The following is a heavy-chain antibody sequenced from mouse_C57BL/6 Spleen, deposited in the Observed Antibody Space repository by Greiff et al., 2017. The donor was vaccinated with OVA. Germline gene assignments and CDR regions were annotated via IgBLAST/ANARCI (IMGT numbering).Heavy chain of an antibody. V-gene: IGHV1-53*01. D-gene: IGHD1-1*01. Sequence: QVQLQQPGTELVKPGASVKLSCKASGYTFTSYWMHWVKQRPGQGLEWIGNINPSNGGTNYNEKFKSKATLTVDKSSSTGYMQLSSLTSEDSAVDYCARSTLYCGSSYGYWGQGTTLTVSS. J-gene: IGHJ2*01. CDR2: INPSNGGT. CDR1: GYTFTSYW. CDR3: ARSTLYCGSSYGY.